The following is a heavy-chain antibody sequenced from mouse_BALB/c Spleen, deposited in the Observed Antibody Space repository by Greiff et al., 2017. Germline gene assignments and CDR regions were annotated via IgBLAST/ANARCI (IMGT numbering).Heavy chain of an antibody. D-gene: IGHD1-1*01. J-gene: IGHJ4*01. CDR1: GFTFSSFG. Sequence: EVHLVESGGGLVQPGGSRKLSCAASGFTFSSFGMHWVRQAPEKGLEWVAYISSGSSTIYYADTVKGRFTISRDNPKNTLFLQMTSLRSEDTAMYYCARGYYGSSLYYYAMDYWGQGTSVTVSS. V-gene: IGHV5-17*02. CDR2: ISSGSSTI. CDR3: ARGYYGSSLYYYAMDY.